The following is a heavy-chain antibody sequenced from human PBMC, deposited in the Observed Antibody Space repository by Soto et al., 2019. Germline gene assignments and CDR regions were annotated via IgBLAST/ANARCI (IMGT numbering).Heavy chain of an antibody. V-gene: IGHV4-31*01. CDR2: IYYSGST. D-gene: IGHD4-17*01. CDR3: ARGGATTVVNL. Sequence: QVQLQESGPGLVKPSQTLSLTCTVSGGSITSDGYYWSWIRQHPGKGLEWIGYIYYSGSTYYNPSLKSQVTISVDTSKNQFSLKLSSVTAADSAVYYCARGGATTVVNLWGQGTLVTVSS. CDR1: GGSITSDGYY. J-gene: IGHJ4*02.